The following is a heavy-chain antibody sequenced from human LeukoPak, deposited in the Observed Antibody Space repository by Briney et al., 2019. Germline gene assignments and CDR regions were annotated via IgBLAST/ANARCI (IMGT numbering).Heavy chain of an antibody. Sequence: PGGSLRLSCAASGFTFSSYGMSWVRQAPGKGLEWVANIKQDGSEKHYVDSVKGRFTISRDNAKNSLYLQMSSLRAEDTAVYYCTRVEETATTAAIIRKYSYYYYYMDVWGNGTTVTVSS. D-gene: IGHD4-11*01. V-gene: IGHV3-7*01. CDR1: GFTFSSYG. J-gene: IGHJ6*03. CDR3: TRVEETATTAAIIRKYSYYYYYMDV. CDR2: IKQDGSEK.